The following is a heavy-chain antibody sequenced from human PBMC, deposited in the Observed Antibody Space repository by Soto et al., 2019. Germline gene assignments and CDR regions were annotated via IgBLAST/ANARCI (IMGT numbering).Heavy chain of an antibody. CDR3: ARDSLIAVATGADYYGMDV. CDR1: GFTFSSYA. Sequence: GGSLRLSCAASGFTFSSYAMHWVRQAPGKGLEWVAVISYDGSNRYYADSVKGRFTISRDNSKNTLYLQMNSLRAEDTAVYYCARDSLIAVATGADYYGMDVWGQGTTVTVSS. V-gene: IGHV3-30-3*01. J-gene: IGHJ6*02. D-gene: IGHD6-19*01. CDR2: ISYDGSNR.